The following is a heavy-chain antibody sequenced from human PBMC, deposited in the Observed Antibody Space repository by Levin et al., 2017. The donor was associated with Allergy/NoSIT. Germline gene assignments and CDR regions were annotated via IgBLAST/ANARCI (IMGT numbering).Heavy chain of an antibody. D-gene: IGHD6-13*01. J-gene: IGHJ1*01. CDR2: IWYDGSNK. CDR3: ARGEVAAAGTEEYFQH. Sequence: GGSLRLSCAASGFTFSSYGMHWVRQAPGKGLEWVAVIWYDGSNKYYADSVKGRFTISRDNSKNTLYLQMNSLRAEDTAVYYCARGEVAAAGTEEYFQHWGQGTLVTVSS. CDR1: GFTFSSYG. V-gene: IGHV3-33*01.